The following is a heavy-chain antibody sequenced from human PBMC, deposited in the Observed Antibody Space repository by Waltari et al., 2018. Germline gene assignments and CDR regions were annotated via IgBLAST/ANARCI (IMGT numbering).Heavy chain of an antibody. V-gene: IGHV4-39*01. D-gene: IGHD2-21*02. CDR3: ARQQDWVVVSANWFDP. CDR1: GGSISSTNYY. Sequence: QLRLQESGPGLVKPSDTLSLTCTVSGGSISSTNYYWGWIRQPPGKGLEWIGSVYYSGNTYYKQTLTSRITMSADASKYQFYLKLSSVTVADTAVYYCARQQDWVVVSANWFDPWGQGTLVTVSS. J-gene: IGHJ5*02. CDR2: VYYSGNT.